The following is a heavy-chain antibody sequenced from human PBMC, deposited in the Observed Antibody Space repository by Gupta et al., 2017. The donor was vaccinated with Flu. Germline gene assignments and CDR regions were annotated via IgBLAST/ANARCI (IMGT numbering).Heavy chain of an antibody. D-gene: IGHD2-2*01. J-gene: IGHJ4*02. CDR2: ISSPAVNT. CDR3: AKGNIVVAQTDDF. CDR1: GFIFSNYA. V-gene: IGHV3-23*01. Sequence: EVQLLESGGDLVQPGGSLRLSCAASGFIFSNYAMSWVRQAPGKGLEWVSTISSPAVNTYYADSVKGRFTIFRDNSKNTVYLQMKSLRAEDTAVYYCAKGNIVVAQTDDFWGQGTLGTVSS.